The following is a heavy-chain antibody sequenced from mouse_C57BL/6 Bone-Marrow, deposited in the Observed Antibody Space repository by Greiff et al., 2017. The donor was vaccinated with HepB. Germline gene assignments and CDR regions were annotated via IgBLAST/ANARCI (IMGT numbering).Heavy chain of an antibody. CDR2: ISYDGSN. D-gene: IGHD2-4*01. CDR1: GYSITSGYY. V-gene: IGHV3-6*01. J-gene: IGHJ2*01. CDR3: ARDLGDYDY. Sequence: ESGPGLVKPSQSLSLTCSVTGYSITSGYYWNWIRQFPGNKLEWMGYISYDGSNNYNPSLKNRSSITRDTSKNQFFLKLNSVTTEDTATYYCARDLGDYDYWGQGTTLTVSS.